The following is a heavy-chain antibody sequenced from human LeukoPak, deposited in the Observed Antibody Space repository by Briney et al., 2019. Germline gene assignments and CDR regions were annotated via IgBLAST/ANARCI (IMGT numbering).Heavy chain of an antibody. CDR3: ARGGGAAAPEWGEYYYYYMDV. V-gene: IGHV3-48*03. D-gene: IGHD6-13*01. J-gene: IGHJ6*03. Sequence: GGSLRLSCAASGFTFSSYEMNWVRQAPGKGLEWVSYISSSGSTIYYADSVKGRFTISRDNAKNSLYLQMNSLRAEDTALYYCARGGGAAAPEWGEYYYYYMDVWGKGTTVTVSS. CDR1: GFTFSSYE. CDR2: ISSSGSTI.